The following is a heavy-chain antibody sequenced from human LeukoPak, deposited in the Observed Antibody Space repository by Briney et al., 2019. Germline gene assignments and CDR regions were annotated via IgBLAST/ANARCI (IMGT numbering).Heavy chain of an antibody. CDR1: GYSFTSYW. CDR2: IYPGDSDT. Sequence: PGESLKISCKGSGYSFTSYWIGWVRQMPGKGLEWMGIIYPGDSDTRYSPSFQGQVTISADKSISTAYLRWSSLKASDTAMYYCARQGFRDYGDYAWFDPWGQGTLVTVSS. V-gene: IGHV5-51*01. CDR3: ARQGFRDYGDYAWFDP. D-gene: IGHD4-17*01. J-gene: IGHJ5*02.